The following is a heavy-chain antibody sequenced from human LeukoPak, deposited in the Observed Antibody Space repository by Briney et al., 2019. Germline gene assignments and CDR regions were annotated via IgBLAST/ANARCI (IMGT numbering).Heavy chain of an antibody. CDR2: ISSSSSTI. CDR1: GFTFSSYS. D-gene: IGHD3-22*01. J-gene: IGHJ3*02. V-gene: IGHV3-48*04. CDR3: AGRGPYYYDSSRIRGAFDI. Sequence: PGGSLRLSCAASGFTFSSYSMNWVRQAPGKGLEWVSYISSSSSTIYYADSVKGRFTISRDNAKNSLYLQMNSLRAEDTAVYYCAGRGPYYYDSSRIRGAFDIWGQGTMVTVSS.